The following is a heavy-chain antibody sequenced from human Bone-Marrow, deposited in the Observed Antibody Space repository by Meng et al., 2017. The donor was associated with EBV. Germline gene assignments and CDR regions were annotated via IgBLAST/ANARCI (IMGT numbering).Heavy chain of an antibody. CDR3: AGGSGYPDYFDY. CDR1: GFTFSGYY. D-gene: IGHD6-19*01. J-gene: IGHJ4*02. CDR2: ISSRADTI. V-gene: IGHV3-11*01. Sequence: QVQLVESGGGLVKPGGSLRLSCAASGFTFSGYYMIWIRQAPGKGLEWVSYISSRADTIYYADSVRGRFAISRDNAKNSLFLQMNSLTVEDTAVYYCAGGSGYPDYFDYWGQGTLVTVAS.